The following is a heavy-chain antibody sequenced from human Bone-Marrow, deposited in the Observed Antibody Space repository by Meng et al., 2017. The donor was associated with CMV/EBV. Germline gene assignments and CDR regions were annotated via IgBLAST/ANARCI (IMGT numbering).Heavy chain of an antibody. D-gene: IGHD3-10*01. V-gene: IGHV1-18*01. Sequence: ASVKVSCKASGYTFTSYGISWVRQAPGQGLEWMGWISAYNGNTNYAQKLQGRVTMTTDTSTSTAYMELRSLRSDDTAVYYRARGRIFVLYGSGSRPYGMDVWGQGTTVTVSS. CDR2: ISAYNGNT. CDR1: GYTFTSYG. CDR3: ARGRIFVLYGSGSRPYGMDV. J-gene: IGHJ6*02.